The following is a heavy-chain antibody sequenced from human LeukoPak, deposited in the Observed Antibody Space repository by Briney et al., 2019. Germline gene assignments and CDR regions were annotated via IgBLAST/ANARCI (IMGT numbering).Heavy chain of an antibody. J-gene: IGHJ4*02. V-gene: IGHV1-24*01. CDR3: ATDRGRLLWFGRPPNWAH. CDR2: FDPEDGET. Sequence: ASVKVSCKVSGYTLTELSMHWVRQAPGKGLEWMGGFDPEDGETIYAQKFQGRVTMTEDTSTDTAYMELSSLRSEDTAVYYCATDRGRLLWFGRPPNWAHWGQGTLVTVSS. CDR1: GYTLTELS. D-gene: IGHD3-10*01.